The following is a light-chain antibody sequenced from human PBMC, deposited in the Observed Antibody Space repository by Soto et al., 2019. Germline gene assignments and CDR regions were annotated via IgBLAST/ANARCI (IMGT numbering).Light chain of an antibody. CDR2: DAS. CDR3: QQRYTLLT. Sequence: EIVLRQSPATLSMSPGERATLSCRASQNIDNFLVWYQQKPGQAPRLLIYDASKRATGIPVRFSGSGSGTDFTLTISSLEPEDFAVYYCQQRYTLLTFGPGTKVDI. V-gene: IGKV3-11*01. CDR1: QNIDNF. J-gene: IGKJ3*01.